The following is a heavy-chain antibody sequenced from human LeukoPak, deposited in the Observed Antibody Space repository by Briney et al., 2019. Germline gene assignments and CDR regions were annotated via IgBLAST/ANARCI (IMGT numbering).Heavy chain of an antibody. J-gene: IGHJ4*02. CDR2: ISSDGSST. V-gene: IGHV3-74*01. CDR1: GFTFSSHW. CDR3: ARISLSGWVNDH. Sequence: GGSLRLSCAASGFTFSSHWMHWVRQAPGKGLVWVTRISSDGSSTSYADSVKGRFTISRDNAKNTLYLQMSSLRAEDTAMYCCARISLSGWVNDHWGQGTLVTVSS. D-gene: IGHD6-19*01.